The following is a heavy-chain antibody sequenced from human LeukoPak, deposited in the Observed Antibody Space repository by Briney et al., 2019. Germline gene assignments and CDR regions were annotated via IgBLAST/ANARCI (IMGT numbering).Heavy chain of an antibody. CDR3: ASMVRGVIDY. Sequence: SVKVSCKASGGTFSSYAVSWVRQAPGQGLEWMGGIIPIFGTANYAQKFQGRVTITADESTSTAYMELSSLRSEDTAVYYCASMVRGVIDYWGQGTLVTVSS. J-gene: IGHJ4*02. V-gene: IGHV1-69*13. CDR1: GGTFSSYA. D-gene: IGHD3-10*01. CDR2: IIPIFGTA.